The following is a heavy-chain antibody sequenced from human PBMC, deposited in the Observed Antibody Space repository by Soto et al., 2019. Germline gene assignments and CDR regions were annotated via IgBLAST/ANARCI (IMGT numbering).Heavy chain of an antibody. J-gene: IGHJ5*02. CDR1: GFTFSSYA. D-gene: IGHD1-1*01. CDR2: ISGSGGST. Sequence: GGSLRLSCAASGFTFSSYAMSWVRQAPGKGLEWVSAISGSGGSTYYADSVKGRFTISRDNSKNTLYLQMNSLRAEDTAVYYCATMNEADPLSTWFDPWGQGTLVTVSP. V-gene: IGHV3-23*01. CDR3: ATMNEADPLSTWFDP.